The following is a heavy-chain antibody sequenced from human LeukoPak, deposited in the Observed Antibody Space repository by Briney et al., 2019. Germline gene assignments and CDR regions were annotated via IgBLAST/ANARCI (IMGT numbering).Heavy chain of an antibody. CDR3: TSIRYCSSTSCYRDYYYMDV. CDR1: GFTFDDYG. CDR2: INWNGGST. V-gene: IGHV3-20*04. Sequence: GGSLRLSCAASGFTFDDYGMSWVRQAPGKGLEWISGINWNGGSTGYADSVKGRFTISRDNAKNSLYLQMNSLRAEDTALYYCTSIRYCSSTSCYRDYYYMDVWGKGTTVTVSS. D-gene: IGHD2-2*01. J-gene: IGHJ6*03.